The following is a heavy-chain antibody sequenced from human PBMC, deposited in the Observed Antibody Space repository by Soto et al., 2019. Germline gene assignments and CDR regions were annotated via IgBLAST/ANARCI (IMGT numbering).Heavy chain of an antibody. V-gene: IGHV4-38-2*01. CDR3: ATAPKIDYFDS. CDR2: INHSGST. CDR1: GSSISSDYY. Sequence: PSETLSLTCAVSGSSISSDYYWGWIRQPPGKGLEWIGSINHSGSTYYNPSLKSRATISVDTSKNQFSLKLTSVTAADTAVYYCATAPKIDYFDSWAQGTLVTVSS. J-gene: IGHJ4*02.